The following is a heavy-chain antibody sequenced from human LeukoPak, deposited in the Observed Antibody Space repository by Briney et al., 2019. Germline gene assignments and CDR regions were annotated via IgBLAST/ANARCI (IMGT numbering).Heavy chain of an antibody. J-gene: IGHJ4*02. V-gene: IGHV3-48*03. CDR1: GFTFSSYD. D-gene: IGHD3-10*01. Sequence: GGSLRLSCAASGFTFSSYDMNWVRQAPGKGLEWVSYISSSAGTMYYADSVKGRFTISRDNAKNSLYLQMDSLRAEDTAVYYCARGYYYGSGSYPFDYWGQGTLVTVSS. CDR2: ISSSAGTM. CDR3: ARGYYYGSGSYPFDY.